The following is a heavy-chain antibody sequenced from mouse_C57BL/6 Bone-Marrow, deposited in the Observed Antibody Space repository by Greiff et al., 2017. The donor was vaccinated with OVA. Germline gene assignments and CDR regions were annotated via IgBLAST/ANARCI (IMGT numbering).Heavy chain of an antibody. CDR3: ARKNYGSSHYFDY. CDR2: ISSGGSYT. D-gene: IGHD1-1*01. Sequence: EVQLQQSGGDLVKPGGSLKLSCAASGFTFSSYGMSWVRQTPDKRLEWVATISSGGSYTYYPDSVKGRFTISRDNAKNTLYLQMSSLKSEDTAMYYCARKNYGSSHYFDYWGQGTTLTVSS. CDR1: GFTFSSYG. J-gene: IGHJ2*01. V-gene: IGHV5-6*01.